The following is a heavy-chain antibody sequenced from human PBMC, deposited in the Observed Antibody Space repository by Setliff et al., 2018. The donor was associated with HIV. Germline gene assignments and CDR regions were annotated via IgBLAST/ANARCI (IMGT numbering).Heavy chain of an antibody. V-gene: IGHV4-4*07. CDR2: IHTSGDS. Sequence: SETLSLTCTVSGGSISGFYWSWIRQSAGKGLEWIGRIHTSGDSDFNPSLKSRVTMSVDTSKNQFSLKLSSVTAADTAVYYCARMYSGYDWSPAGARTRYFDYWGQGTLVTVSS. CDR3: ARMYSGYDWSPAGARTRYFDY. CDR1: GGSISGFY. D-gene: IGHD5-12*01. J-gene: IGHJ4*02.